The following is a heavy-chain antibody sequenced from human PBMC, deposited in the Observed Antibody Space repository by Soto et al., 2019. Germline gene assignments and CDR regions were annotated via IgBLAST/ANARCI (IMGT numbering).Heavy chain of an antibody. CDR3: TTVTVVDVHSDY. CDR2: IKRKTDGGTA. J-gene: IGHJ4*02. Sequence: VGSLRLSCAGSGFTFSDAWMSWVRQAPGKGLEWVGRIKRKTDGGTADYPAPVKGRFTISRDDSENMLYLQMNSLKTEDTAVYYCTTVTVVDVHSDYWGQGTLVTVSS. CDR1: GFTFSDAW. D-gene: IGHD2-15*01. V-gene: IGHV3-15*01.